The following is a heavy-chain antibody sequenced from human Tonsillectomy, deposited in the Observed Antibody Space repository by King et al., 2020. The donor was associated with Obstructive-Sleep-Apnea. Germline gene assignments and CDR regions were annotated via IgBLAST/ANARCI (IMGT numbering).Heavy chain of an antibody. Sequence: QLVESGAEVKKPGASVKVSCKASGYTFTGYYMHWVRQAPGQGLEWMGRINPNSGCTNYAQKFQGRVTMTRDTSISTAYMELSRRRSDDTVVYYCARGARGSGSYRFDYWGQGTLVTVSS. J-gene: IGHJ4*02. V-gene: IGHV1-2*05. D-gene: IGHD3-10*01. CDR1: GYTFTGYY. CDR3: ARGARGSGSYRFDY. CDR2: INPNSGCT.